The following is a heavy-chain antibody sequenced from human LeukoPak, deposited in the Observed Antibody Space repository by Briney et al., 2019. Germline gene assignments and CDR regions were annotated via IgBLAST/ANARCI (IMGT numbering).Heavy chain of an antibody. CDR1: GFTFSSYA. CDR3: ASYPTGYSSSLDY. J-gene: IGHJ4*02. CDR2: ISGSGGST. D-gene: IGHD6-13*01. Sequence: GGSLRLSCAASGFTFSSYAMSWVRQAPGKGLEWVSAISGSGGSTYYADSVKGRFTISRDNAKNSLYLQMNSLRAEDTAVYYCASYPTGYSSSLDYWGQGTLVTVSS. V-gene: IGHV3-23*01.